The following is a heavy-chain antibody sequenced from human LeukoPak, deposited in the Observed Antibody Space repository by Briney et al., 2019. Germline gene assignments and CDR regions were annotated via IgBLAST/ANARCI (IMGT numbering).Heavy chain of an antibody. CDR3: ARPYCSSTSCYDPYITVPPTLDY. CDR1: GYRFTSYW. J-gene: IGHJ4*02. V-gene: IGHV5-51*01. Sequence: GESLKISCKGSGYRFTSYWIGWVRQMPGKGLEWMGIIYPGDSDTRYSPSFQGQVTISADKSISTAYPQWSSLKASDTAMYYCARPYCSSTSCYDPYITVPPTLDYWGQGTLVTVSS. CDR2: IYPGDSDT. D-gene: IGHD2-2*01.